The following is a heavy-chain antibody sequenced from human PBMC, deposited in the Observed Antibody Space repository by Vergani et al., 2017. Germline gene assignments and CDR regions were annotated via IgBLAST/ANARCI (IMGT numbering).Heavy chain of an antibody. Sequence: QVQLVQSGAEVKKPGASVKVSCKAAGYTFTSYGISWVRQAPGQGLEWMGWISAYNGNTNYAQKLQGRVTMTTDTSTSTAYMELRSLRADDTAVYYCARSGSYYDYDLWSGYHDEWGQGTLVTVSS. CDR2: ISAYNGNT. CDR1: GYTFTSYG. CDR3: ARSGSYYDYDLWSGYHDE. D-gene: IGHD3-3*01. V-gene: IGHV1-18*01. J-gene: IGHJ4*02.